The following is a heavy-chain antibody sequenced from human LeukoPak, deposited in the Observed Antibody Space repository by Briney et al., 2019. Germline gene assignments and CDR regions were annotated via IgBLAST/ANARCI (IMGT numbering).Heavy chain of an antibody. V-gene: IGHV3-23*01. D-gene: IGHD3-3*01. CDR3: AKDPSLITIFGVDFDY. CDR2: ISGSGGST. Sequence: GGSLRLSCAASGFTFSSYAMSWVRPAPGKGLEWVSAISGSGGSTYDEDSVKSRFTISRDNSKNTLYLQMNSLRAEDTAVYYCAKDPSLITIFGVDFDYWGQGTLVTVSS. CDR1: GFTFSSYA. J-gene: IGHJ4*02.